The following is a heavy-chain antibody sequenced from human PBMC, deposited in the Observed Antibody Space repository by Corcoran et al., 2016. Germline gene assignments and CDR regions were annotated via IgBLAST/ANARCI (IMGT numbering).Heavy chain of an antibody. J-gene: IGHJ4*02. Sequence: QVQLQESGPGLVKPSETLSLTCTVSGGSVSSGSYYWSWIRQPPGKGLEWIGYIYYSGSTNYNPSLKSRVTISVDTSKNQFSLKLSSVTAADTAVYYCARESMIAVGYYFDYWGQGTLVTVSS. V-gene: IGHV4-61*01. D-gene: IGHD3-22*01. CDR1: GGSVSSGSYY. CDR2: IYYSGST. CDR3: ARESMIAVGYYFDY.